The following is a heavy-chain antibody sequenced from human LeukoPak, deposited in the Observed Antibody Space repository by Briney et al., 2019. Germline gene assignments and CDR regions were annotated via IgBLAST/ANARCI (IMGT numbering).Heavy chain of an antibody. D-gene: IGHD2-21*01. CDR2: IYYSGST. CDR1: GGSISSYY. Sequence: SETLSLTCTVSGGSISSYYGSWIRQPPGKGLEWIGYIYYSGSTNYNPSLKSRVTISVDTSKNQFSLKLSSVTAADTAVYYCARASIPLYAFDIWGQGTMVTVSS. V-gene: IGHV4-59*08. CDR3: ARASIPLYAFDI. J-gene: IGHJ3*02.